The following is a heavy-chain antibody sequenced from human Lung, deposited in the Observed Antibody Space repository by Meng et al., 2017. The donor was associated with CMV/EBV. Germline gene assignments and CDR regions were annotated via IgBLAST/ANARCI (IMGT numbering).Heavy chain of an antibody. D-gene: IGHD3-22*01. CDR2: IYSGGSK. CDR1: GFTVSSNY. V-gene: IGHV3-53*01. CDR3: ATSYYDGSGYSTGDY. J-gene: IGHJ4*02. Sequence: GGSXRLXCAASGFTVSSNYMSWVRQAPGKGLEWVSVIYSGGSKYYADSVKGRFTISRDNSKNTVFLQMNSLRADDTAVYYCATSYYDGSGYSTGDYWGQGTXVTVSS.